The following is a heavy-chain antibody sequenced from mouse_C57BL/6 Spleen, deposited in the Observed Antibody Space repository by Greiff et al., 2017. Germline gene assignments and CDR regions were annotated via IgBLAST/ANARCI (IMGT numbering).Heavy chain of an antibody. Sequence: EVQLQESVAELVRPGASVKLSCTASGFNIKNTYMHWVKQRPEQGLEWIGRIDPANGNTKYAPKFQGKATITADTSSNTAYLQLSSLTSEDTAIYYCARGDYYGSSLFDYWGQGTTLTVSS. CDR2: IDPANGNT. D-gene: IGHD1-1*01. V-gene: IGHV14-3*01. CDR3: ARGDYYGSSLFDY. CDR1: GFNIKNTY. J-gene: IGHJ2*01.